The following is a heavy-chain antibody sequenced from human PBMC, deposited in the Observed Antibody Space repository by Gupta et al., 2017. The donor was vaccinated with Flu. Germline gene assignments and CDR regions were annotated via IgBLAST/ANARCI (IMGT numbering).Heavy chain of an antibody. CDR3: ATIAGGGGTNWFDP. D-gene: IGHD2-8*01. CDR2: FLSSGST. CDR1: GGPINYYH. V-gene: IGHV4-59*01. Sequence: HVQLQESGPGLVKPSETLSLTCTVSGGPINYYHWTWIRQSPSKGLEWIGFFLSSGSTKYNPSLKGRATVSVDTSRSEFSLQLTSVTAADTAVYYCATIAGGGGTNWFDPWGQGILVTVSS. J-gene: IGHJ5*02.